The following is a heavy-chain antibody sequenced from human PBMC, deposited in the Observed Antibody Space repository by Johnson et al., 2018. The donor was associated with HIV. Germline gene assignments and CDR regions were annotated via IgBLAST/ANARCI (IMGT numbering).Heavy chain of an antibody. CDR1: GLSFSNFG. V-gene: IGHV3-30*03. Sequence: VQLVESGGGVVQPGKSLTLSCVGSGLSFSNFGIHWVRQAPGKGPEWVAVISFDGNLKKYADSVKGRFTISRDNAKKSLYLQMDSLRAEDTALYYCARAGQRYTLTTRPGSFDIWGQGTMVTVSS. CDR3: ARAGQRYTLTTRPGSFDI. D-gene: IGHD1-1*01. CDR2: ISFDGNLK. J-gene: IGHJ3*02.